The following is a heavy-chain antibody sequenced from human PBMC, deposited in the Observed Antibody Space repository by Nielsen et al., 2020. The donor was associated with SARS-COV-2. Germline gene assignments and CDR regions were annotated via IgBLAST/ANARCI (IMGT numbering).Heavy chain of an antibody. J-gene: IGHJ4*02. Sequence: GGSLRLSCAASGFPFDDYAMHWVRQGPGKGLEWVASINWNSGSIDYADSVKGRFTISRDNAKNSLFLQMTSLRPEDTAFYYCVKDSNGVPSSDWGQGTLVTVSS. CDR1: GFPFDDYA. CDR3: VKDSNGVPSSD. CDR2: INWNSGSI. V-gene: IGHV3-9*01. D-gene: IGHD3-22*01.